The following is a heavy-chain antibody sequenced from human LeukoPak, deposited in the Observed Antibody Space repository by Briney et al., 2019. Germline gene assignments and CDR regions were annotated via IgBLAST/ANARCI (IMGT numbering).Heavy chain of an antibody. CDR1: GYTFTGYY. Sequence: ASVKVSCKASGYTFTGYYMHWVRQAPGQGLEWMGWINPNSGGTNYAQMFQSRVTMTRDTSISTAYMELRRLRSDDTAVYYLARAMSLVGDTWWFDPWGQGTLVTVSS. D-gene: IGHD1-26*01. V-gene: IGHV1-2*02. CDR3: ARAMSLVGDTWWFDP. J-gene: IGHJ5*02. CDR2: INPNSGGT.